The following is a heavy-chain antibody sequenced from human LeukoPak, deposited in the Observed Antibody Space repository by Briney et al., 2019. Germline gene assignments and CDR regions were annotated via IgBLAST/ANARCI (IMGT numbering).Heavy chain of an antibody. CDR1: GGSISSYY. CDR2: IYYSGST. J-gene: IGHJ4*02. D-gene: IGHD6-19*01. V-gene: IGHV4-39*01. Sequence: PSETLSLSCTVSGGSISSYYWGWIRQPPGRGLEWIGSIYYSGSTYDNPSLKSRVTMSVAMSKNQFSLKLNSVTAADTAVYYCARHSSGWLSYFDYWGQGTLVTVSS. CDR3: ARHSSGWLSYFDY.